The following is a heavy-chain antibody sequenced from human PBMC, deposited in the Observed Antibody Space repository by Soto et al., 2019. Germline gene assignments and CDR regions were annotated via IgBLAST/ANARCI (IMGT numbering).Heavy chain of an antibody. J-gene: IGHJ4*02. Sequence: SVKVSCKASGGTFSSYAISWVRQAPGQGLEWMGGIIPIFGTANYAQKFQGRVTITADESTSTAYMELSSLRSEDTAVYYCARDPWYYDYVWGSYRSYYFDYWGQGTLVTVSS. CDR1: GGTFSSYA. CDR2: IIPIFGTA. V-gene: IGHV1-69*13. CDR3: ARDPWYYDYVWGSYRSYYFDY. D-gene: IGHD3-16*02.